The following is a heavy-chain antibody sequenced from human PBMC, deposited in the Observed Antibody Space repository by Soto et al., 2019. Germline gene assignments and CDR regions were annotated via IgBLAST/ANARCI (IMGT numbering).Heavy chain of an antibody. J-gene: IGHJ4*02. Sequence: QVQLVESGGGVVQPGRSLRLSCVASGFSLRAHGMHWVRQAPGKGLEWVAVISYDGSYSYYADSVKGRFSISRDNWNNALYLQMSSLRPEDTAVYFCAKDHRNGGTRVDYWGQGTLVTVSS. CDR1: GFSLRAHG. CDR3: AKDHRNGGTRVDY. D-gene: IGHD2-15*01. V-gene: IGHV3-30*18. CDR2: ISYDGSYS.